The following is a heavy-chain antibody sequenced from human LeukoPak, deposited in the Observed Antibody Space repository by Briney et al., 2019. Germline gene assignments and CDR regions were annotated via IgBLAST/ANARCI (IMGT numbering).Heavy chain of an antibody. CDR1: GYTFTSYD. CDR3: ARGHYYDSSGYYNY. J-gene: IGHJ4*02. D-gene: IGHD3-22*01. Sequence: ASVKVSCKASGYTFTSYDIYWVRQATGQGLEWVGWMNPNSGNTGYAQKFQGRVTMTRNTSISTAYMELSSLRSEDTAVYYCARGHYYDSSGYYNYWGQGTLVTVSS. V-gene: IGHV1-8*01. CDR2: MNPNSGNT.